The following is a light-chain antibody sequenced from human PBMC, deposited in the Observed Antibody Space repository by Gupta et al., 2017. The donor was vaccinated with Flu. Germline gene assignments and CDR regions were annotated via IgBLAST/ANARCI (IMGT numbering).Light chain of an antibody. CDR2: GAS. J-gene: IGKJ1*01. CDR1: QSVGSSY. Sequence: VLTQSPGTLSLSPGERATLSCRASQSVGSSYLAWYQQKPGQAPRLLIYGASSRATDIPARFSGTGSGTDFTLTISRLEPEDFAVYYCQQYGSSPSTFGQGTKVEIK. V-gene: IGKV3-20*01. CDR3: QQYGSSPST.